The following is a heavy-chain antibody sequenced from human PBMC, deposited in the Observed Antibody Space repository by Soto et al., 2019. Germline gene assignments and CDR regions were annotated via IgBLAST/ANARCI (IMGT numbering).Heavy chain of an antibody. V-gene: IGHV3-30-3*01. Sequence: QVQLVESGGGVVQPGRSLRLSCAASGFTFSPYTMHWVRQPPGKGLEWVAVMSNDGDDKDYADSVTGRFTVSRDNSKSTLYLQKSSLSAEDTALSYCASGGGYCGAACYKGGIDYWGQGTLVTVSP. CDR2: MSNDGDDK. J-gene: IGHJ4*02. D-gene: IGHD2-21*02. CDR3: ASGGGYCGAACYKGGIDY. CDR1: GFTFSPYT.